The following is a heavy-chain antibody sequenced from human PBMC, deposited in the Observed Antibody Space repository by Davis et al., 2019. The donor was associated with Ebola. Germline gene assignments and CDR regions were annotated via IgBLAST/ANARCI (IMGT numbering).Heavy chain of an antibody. CDR3: ARTGGIVVVPAAVDYYMDV. CDR2: INPNSGGT. J-gene: IGHJ6*03. V-gene: IGHV1-2*02. Sequence: ASVRVSCKASGYTFTSYGISWVRQAPGQGLEWMGWINPNSGGTNYAQKFQGRVTMTRDTSISTAYMELSRLRSDDTAVYYCARTGGIVVVPAAVDYYMDVWGKGTTVTVSS. CDR1: GYTFTSYG. D-gene: IGHD2-2*01.